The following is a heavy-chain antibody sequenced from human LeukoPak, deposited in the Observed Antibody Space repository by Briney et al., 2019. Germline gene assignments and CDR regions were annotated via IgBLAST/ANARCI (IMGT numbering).Heavy chain of an antibody. CDR1: GFTFSSYT. D-gene: IGHD2-8*02. J-gene: IGHJ4*02. V-gene: IGHV3-48*01. Sequence: GGSLRLSCAASGFTFSSYTMNWVRQAPGKRLEWVSSISSSTSTIHYADSVKGRFTISRDNSKNTLFLQMSSLRAEDTAVYHCAKGDRGHCTGVKCYPFDYWGQGTVVTVSS. CDR3: AKGDRGHCTGVKCYPFDY. CDR2: ISSSTSTI.